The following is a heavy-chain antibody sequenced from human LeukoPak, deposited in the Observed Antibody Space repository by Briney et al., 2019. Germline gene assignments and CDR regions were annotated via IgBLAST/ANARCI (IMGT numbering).Heavy chain of an antibody. CDR3: TTDYRYSSGWDLFDY. D-gene: IGHD6-19*01. J-gene: IGHJ4*02. V-gene: IGHV3-30*03. Sequence: PGGSLRLSCAASGFTFSSYGMHWVCQAPGKGLEWVAVISYDGSNKYYADSVKGRFTISRDNSKNTLYLQMNSLRAEDTAVYYCTTDYRYSSGWDLFDYWGQGTLVTVSS. CDR1: GFTFSSYG. CDR2: ISYDGSNK.